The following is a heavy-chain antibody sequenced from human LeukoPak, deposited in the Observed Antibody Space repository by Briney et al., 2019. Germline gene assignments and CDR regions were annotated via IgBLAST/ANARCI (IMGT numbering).Heavy chain of an antibody. D-gene: IGHD1-26*01. Sequence: PGRSLRLSCAASGFTFDDYAMHWVRQAPGKGLGWVSGISWNSGSIGYADSVKGRFTISRDNAKNSLYLQMNSLRAEDTALYYCAKDIVPGSYYPGAFDIWGQGTMVTVSS. CDR1: GFTFDDYA. J-gene: IGHJ3*02. CDR2: ISWNSGSI. CDR3: AKDIVPGSYYPGAFDI. V-gene: IGHV3-9*01.